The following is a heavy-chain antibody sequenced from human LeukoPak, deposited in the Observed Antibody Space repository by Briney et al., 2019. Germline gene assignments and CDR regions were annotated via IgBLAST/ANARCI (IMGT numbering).Heavy chain of an antibody. Sequence: GGSLRLSCAASGFTFSNAWMSWVRQAPGKGLEWVGRIKSKTDGGTADYAAPVKGRFTISRDDSKNTLYLQMNSLKTEDTAVHYCTTGELTIKLRITMVRGVIEPYYYYGMDVWGQGTTVTVSS. J-gene: IGHJ6*02. V-gene: IGHV3-15*01. CDR3: TTGELTIKLRITMVRGVIEPYYYYGMDV. D-gene: IGHD3-10*01. CDR2: IKSKTDGGTA. CDR1: GFTFSNAW.